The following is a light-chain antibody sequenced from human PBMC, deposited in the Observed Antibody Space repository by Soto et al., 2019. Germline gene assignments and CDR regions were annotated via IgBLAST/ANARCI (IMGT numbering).Light chain of an antibody. J-gene: IGKJ5*01. CDR3: QQYENLPIT. V-gene: IGKV1-33*01. CDR1: QEITNY. CDR2: DAS. Sequence: DIPMTQSPSSLSASVGDRVTITCQASQEITNYLNWYQQKAGKAPELLIYDASNLERGVPSRFSGSGSGTEFTLTISSLQPEDFATYYCQQYENLPITFGQGTRLEIK.